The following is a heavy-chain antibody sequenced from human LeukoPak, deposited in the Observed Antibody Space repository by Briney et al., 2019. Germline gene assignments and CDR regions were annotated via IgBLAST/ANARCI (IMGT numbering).Heavy chain of an antibody. Sequence: SETLSLTCTVSGGSISSSSYYWGWIRQPPGKGLEWIGSIYYSGSTYYNPSLKSRVTISVDTSKNQFSLKLSSVAAADTAVYYGARIPAITIFGVVIDNYYMDVWGKGTTVTVSS. D-gene: IGHD3-3*01. CDR2: IYYSGST. J-gene: IGHJ6*03. CDR3: ARIPAITIFGVVIDNYYMDV. V-gene: IGHV4-39*01. CDR1: GGSISSSSYY.